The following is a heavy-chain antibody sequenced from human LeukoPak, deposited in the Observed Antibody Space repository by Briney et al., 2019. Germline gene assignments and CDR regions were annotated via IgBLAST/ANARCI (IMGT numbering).Heavy chain of an antibody. CDR2: IYYSGST. D-gene: IGHD3-10*01. Sequence: PSETLSLTCTVSGGSISSYYWSWLRQPPGKGLEWIGYIYYSGSTNYNPSLKSRVTISVDTSKNQFSLKLSSVTAADTAVYYCARSSRLLWFGELRSDAFDIWGQGTMVTVSS. CDR3: ARSSRLLWFGELRSDAFDI. V-gene: IGHV4-59*01. J-gene: IGHJ3*02. CDR1: GGSISSYY.